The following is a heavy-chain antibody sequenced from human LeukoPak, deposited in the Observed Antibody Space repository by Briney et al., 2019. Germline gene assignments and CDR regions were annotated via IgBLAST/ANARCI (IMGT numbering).Heavy chain of an antibody. Sequence: SETLSLTCAVSGYSISSSNWWGWIRQPPGKGLEWIGYIYYSGSTYYNPSLKSRVTISVDTSKNQFSLKLSSVTAADTAVYYCARGSVVPAAMHPFDYWGQGTLVTVSS. CDR2: IYYSGST. CDR1: GYSISSSNW. V-gene: IGHV4-28*03. D-gene: IGHD2-2*01. CDR3: ARGSVVPAAMHPFDY. J-gene: IGHJ4*02.